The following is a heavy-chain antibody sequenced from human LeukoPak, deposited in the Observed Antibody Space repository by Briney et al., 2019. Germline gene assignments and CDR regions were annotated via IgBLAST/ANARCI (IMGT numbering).Heavy chain of an antibody. D-gene: IGHD6-6*01. Sequence: SVKVSCKASGYTFTSYDISWVRQAPGQGLEWMGGIIPIFGTANYAQKFQGRVTITADKSTSTAYMELSSLRSEDTAVYYCARGWVGSSSSSDYYYYMDVWGKGTTVTVSS. V-gene: IGHV1-69*06. CDR2: IIPIFGTA. CDR3: ARGWVGSSSSSDYYYYMDV. J-gene: IGHJ6*03. CDR1: GYTFTSYD.